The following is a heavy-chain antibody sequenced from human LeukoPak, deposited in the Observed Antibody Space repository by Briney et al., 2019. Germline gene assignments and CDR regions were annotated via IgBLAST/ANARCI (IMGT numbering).Heavy chain of an antibody. D-gene: IGHD3-22*01. Sequence: ASVKVSCKASGYTFTSYGINWVRQAPGQGLEWMGWIRVYNGNTNYAQKLQGRVTMTTDTSTSTAYMELRSLRSDDTAVYYCARGATTYYYDSSGSDFDYWGQGTLVTVSS. CDR3: ARGATTYYYDSSGSDFDY. J-gene: IGHJ4*02. CDR1: GYTFTSYG. V-gene: IGHV1-18*01. CDR2: IRVYNGNT.